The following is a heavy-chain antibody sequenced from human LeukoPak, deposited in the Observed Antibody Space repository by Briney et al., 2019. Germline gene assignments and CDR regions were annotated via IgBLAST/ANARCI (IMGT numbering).Heavy chain of an antibody. J-gene: IGHJ4*02. CDR1: GFTFSSYG. CDR2: ISYDGSNK. Sequence: PGGSLRLSRAASGFTFSSYGMHWVRQAPGKGLEWVAVISYDGSNKYYADSVKGRFTISRDNSKNTLYLQMNSLRAEDTAVYYCAKDLVTWRAYYNFDYWGQGTLVTVSS. CDR3: AKDLVTWRAYYNFDY. D-gene: IGHD5-24*01. V-gene: IGHV3-30*18.